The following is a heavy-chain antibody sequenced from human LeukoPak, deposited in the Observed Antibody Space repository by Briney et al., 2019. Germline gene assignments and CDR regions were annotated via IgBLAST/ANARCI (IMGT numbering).Heavy chain of an antibody. D-gene: IGHD3-10*01. CDR1: GFSLSTSGVG. CDR3: ARTVITMVRGVIKGKYFDY. Sequence: SGPTLVKPTQTLTLTCTFSGFSLSTSGVGVGWIRQPPGKALEWLALIYWDDDKRYSPSLKSRLTITKDTSKNQVVLTMTNMDPVDTATYYCARTVITMVRGVIKGKYFDYWGQGTLVTVSS. V-gene: IGHV2-5*02. CDR2: IYWDDDK. J-gene: IGHJ4*02.